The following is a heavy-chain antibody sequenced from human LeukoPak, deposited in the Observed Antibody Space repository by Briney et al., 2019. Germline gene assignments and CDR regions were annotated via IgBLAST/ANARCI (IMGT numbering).Heavy chain of an antibody. CDR2: ISYDGSNK. D-gene: IGHD5-12*01. CDR3: VRARPDISSPLDY. J-gene: IGHJ4*02. V-gene: IGHV3-30-3*01. CDR1: GFTFSSYA. Sequence: GRSLRLSCAASGFTFSSYAMHWVRQAPGKGLEWVAVISYDGSNKYYADSVKGRFTISRDNSENTLYLQMNSLRAEDTAVYYCVRARPDISSPLDYWGQGTLVTVSS.